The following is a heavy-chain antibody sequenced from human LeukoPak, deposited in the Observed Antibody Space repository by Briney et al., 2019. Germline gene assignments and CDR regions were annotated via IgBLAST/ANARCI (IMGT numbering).Heavy chain of an antibody. CDR3: ARGITRNYFDY. J-gene: IGHJ4*02. D-gene: IGHD5-24*01. Sequence: GGSLRLSCAASGFTVSSNYMSWVRQAPGKGLAWVSVIYSSGTTYYADSVKGRFTISRDNSKNTVYLQMNSLRAEDTAMYYCARGITRNYFDYWGQGTLVTVSS. V-gene: IGHV3-53*01. CDR1: GFTVSSNY. CDR2: IYSSGTT.